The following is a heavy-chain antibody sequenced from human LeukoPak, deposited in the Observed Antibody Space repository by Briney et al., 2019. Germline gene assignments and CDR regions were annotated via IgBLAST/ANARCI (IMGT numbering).Heavy chain of an antibody. CDR1: GFTVSSKY. Sequence: GGSLGLSYAASGFTVSSKYMSWVRQAPGKGLEWVSVIYSGGNTYYADSVKGRFTISRDNSKNTLYLQMNSLRAEDTAVYYCARGPTGYSSSWLDYWGQGTLVTVSS. V-gene: IGHV3-53*01. CDR3: ARGPTGYSSSWLDY. J-gene: IGHJ4*02. D-gene: IGHD6-13*01. CDR2: IYSGGNT.